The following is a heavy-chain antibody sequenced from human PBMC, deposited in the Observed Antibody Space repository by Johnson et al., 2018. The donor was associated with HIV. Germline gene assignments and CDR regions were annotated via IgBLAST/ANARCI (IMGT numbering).Heavy chain of an antibody. J-gene: IGHJ3*02. Sequence: VQLVESGGGLVQPGGSLRLSCAASGFTFSSYAMSWVRQAPGKGLVWVSAISGSGGSTYYADSVKGRFTISRDNSKNTLYLQMNSLRAEDTAGYYCARVRSTIVVVTATGGAFDIWGQGTMVTVFS. V-gene: IGHV3-23*04. CDR3: ARVRSTIVVVTATGGAFDI. CDR1: GFTFSSYA. CDR2: ISGSGGST. D-gene: IGHD2-21*02.